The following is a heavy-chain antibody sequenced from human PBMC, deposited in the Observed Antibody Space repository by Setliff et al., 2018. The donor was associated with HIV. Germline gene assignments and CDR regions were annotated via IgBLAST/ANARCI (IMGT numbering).Heavy chain of an antibody. J-gene: IGHJ4*02. D-gene: IGHD3-22*01. V-gene: IGHV1-2*02. CDR2: MNPNTGNT. Sequence: ASVKVSCKASGYTFTGYFIHWVRQAPGQGFEWMGWMNPNTGNTHYAPKFQGRVTMTRDTSITTAYMEMTTLTSDDTAVYYCAKNYFDTSGWSAVDYWGQGTLVTVSS. CDR3: AKNYFDTSGWSAVDY. CDR1: GYTFTGYF.